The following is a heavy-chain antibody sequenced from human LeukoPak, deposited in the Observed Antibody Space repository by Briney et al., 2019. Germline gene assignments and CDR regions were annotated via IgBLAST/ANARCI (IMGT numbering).Heavy chain of an antibody. CDR1: GFTFSSYS. D-gene: IGHD1-7*01. J-gene: IGHJ6*02. CDR2: ISSSSSTI. V-gene: IGHV3-48*01. Sequence: GGSLRLSCAASGFTFSSYSMNWVRQAPGKGLEWVSYISSSSSTIYYADSVKGRFTISRDNSKNTLYLQMNSLRAEDTAVYYCAKGNYGLYGMDVWGQGTTVTVSS. CDR3: AKGNYGLYGMDV.